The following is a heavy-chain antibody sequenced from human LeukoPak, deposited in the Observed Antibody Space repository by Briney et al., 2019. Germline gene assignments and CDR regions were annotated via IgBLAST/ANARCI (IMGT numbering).Heavy chain of an antibody. CDR2: IYYSGST. D-gene: IGHD5-18*01. Sequence: SETLSLTCTVSGGSISSSSYYWGWIRQPPGKGLEWIGSIYYSGSTYYNPSLKSRVTISVATSKNQFSLKLSSVTAADTAVYYCARRTRGYSYGSLDYWGQGTLVTVSS. CDR1: GGSISSSSYY. V-gene: IGHV4-39*01. CDR3: ARRTRGYSYGSLDY. J-gene: IGHJ4*02.